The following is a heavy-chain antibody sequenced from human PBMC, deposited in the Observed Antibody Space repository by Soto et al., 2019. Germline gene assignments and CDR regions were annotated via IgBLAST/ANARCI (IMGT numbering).Heavy chain of an antibody. CDR3: ARVIAAAGPRFYYYYYGMDV. CDR1: GYSFTTYW. V-gene: IGHV5-51*01. CDR2: IYPGDSDT. Sequence: LGESLKISCKGSGYSFTTYWIAWVRQMPGTGLEWMGIIYPGDSDTRYSPSFQGQVTISADKSISTAYLQWSSLKASDTAMYYCARVIAAAGPRFYYYYYGMDVWGQGTTVTVSS. D-gene: IGHD6-13*01. J-gene: IGHJ6*02.